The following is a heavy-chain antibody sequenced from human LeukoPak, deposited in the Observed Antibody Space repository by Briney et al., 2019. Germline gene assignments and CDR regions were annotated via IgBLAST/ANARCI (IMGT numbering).Heavy chain of an antibody. J-gene: IGHJ4*02. CDR3: ARDPGDYYDSSGYYYFDY. Sequence: SVKVSCKASGGTFSSYAISWVRQAPGQGLEWMGGIIPIFGTANYAQKFQGRVTITADESTSTAYMELSSLRSEDTAVYYCARDPGDYYDSSGYYYFDYGGQGTLVTVSS. D-gene: IGHD3-22*01. CDR2: IIPIFGTA. V-gene: IGHV1-69*13. CDR1: GGTFSSYA.